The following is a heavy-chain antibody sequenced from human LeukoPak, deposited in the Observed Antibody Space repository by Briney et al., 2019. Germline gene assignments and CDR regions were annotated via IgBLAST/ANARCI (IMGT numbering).Heavy chain of an antibody. D-gene: IGHD2-15*01. CDR2: INWYGGST. J-gene: IGHJ5*02. CDR1: GFTLDDYG. Sequence: GGSLRLSCAASGFTLDDYGMSWVRQPPGKGLEWVSGINWYGGSTGYADSVKGRFTISRDNAKNSLYLQLNSLRAEDTALYYCAREGCSGGSCYSAWFDPWGQGTLVTVSS. V-gene: IGHV3-20*04. CDR3: AREGCSGGSCYSAWFDP.